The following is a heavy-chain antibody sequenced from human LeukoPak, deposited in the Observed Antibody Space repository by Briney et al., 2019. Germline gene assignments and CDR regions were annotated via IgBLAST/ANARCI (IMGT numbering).Heavy chain of an antibody. V-gene: IGHV4-4*07. CDR2: IYTSGST. CDR3: ARATCSSTSCYPLPNNWFDP. D-gene: IGHD2-2*01. J-gene: IGHJ5*02. Sequence: PSETLSLTCTVSGGSISSYYWSWIRQPAGKGLEWIGRIYTSGSTNYNPSLKSRVTMSVDTSKNQFSLKLCSVTAADTAVYYCARATCSSTSCYPLPNNWFDPWGQGTLVTVSS. CDR1: GGSISSYY.